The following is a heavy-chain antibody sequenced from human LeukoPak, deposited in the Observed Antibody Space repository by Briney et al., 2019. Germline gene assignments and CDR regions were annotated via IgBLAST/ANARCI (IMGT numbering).Heavy chain of an antibody. J-gene: IGHJ3*02. CDR2: ISSSSTYI. V-gene: IGHV3-21*01. D-gene: IGHD5-12*01. CDR3: ARGGGYSGYDLDAFDI. CDR1: GFTFSRDS. Sequence: GGSLRLSCAASGFTFSRDSMNRVRQAPGKGLEWVSSISSSSTYIYYADSVKGRFTISRNNAKNSLHLQMNSLRAEDTAVYYCARGGGYSGYDLDAFDIWGQGTMVTVSS.